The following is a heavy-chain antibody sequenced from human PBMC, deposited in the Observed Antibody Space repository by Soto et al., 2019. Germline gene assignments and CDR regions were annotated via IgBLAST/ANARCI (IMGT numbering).Heavy chain of an antibody. V-gene: IGHV4-59*01. D-gene: IGHD2-21*01. Sequence: PSETLSLTCTVSGGSISSYYWSWIRQPPGKGLEWIGYMYNTGSTIYNPSLKSRVTISVDTSKNQFSLKLNSVTAADTAVYYCARDLWGYCGTDCYFDLWGRGTPVTVSS. J-gene: IGHJ2*01. CDR1: GGSISSYY. CDR3: ARDLWGYCGTDCYFDL. CDR2: MYNTGST.